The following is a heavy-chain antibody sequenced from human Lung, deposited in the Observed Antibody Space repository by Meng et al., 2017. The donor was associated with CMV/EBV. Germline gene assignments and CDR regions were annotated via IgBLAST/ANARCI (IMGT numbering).Heavy chain of an antibody. CDR3: GSREGGY. CDR1: GFTFTAYS. Sequence: AGSPRLSCAVSGFTFTAYSMNWVRQAPGKGLEWVASISSSSTYIHYGDSVKGRFSISRDNAKSSLFLQMNGPRIEDTAVYFCGSREGGYWGQGTLVTVSS. J-gene: IGHJ4*02. D-gene: IGHD3-10*01. CDR2: ISSSSTYI. V-gene: IGHV3-21*01.